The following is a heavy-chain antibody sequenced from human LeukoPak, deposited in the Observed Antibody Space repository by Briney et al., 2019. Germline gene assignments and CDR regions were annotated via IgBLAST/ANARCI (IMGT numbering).Heavy chain of an antibody. CDR2: IYYSGST. Sequence: PSETLSLTFTVSGGSISSSSYYWGWIRQPPGKGLEWIGSIYYSGSTYYNPSLKSRVTISVDTSKNQFSLKLSSVTAADTAVYYCARGMVTTHIDYWGQGTLVTVSS. D-gene: IGHD4-17*01. V-gene: IGHV4-39*07. J-gene: IGHJ4*02. CDR3: ARGMVTTHIDY. CDR1: GGSISSSSYY.